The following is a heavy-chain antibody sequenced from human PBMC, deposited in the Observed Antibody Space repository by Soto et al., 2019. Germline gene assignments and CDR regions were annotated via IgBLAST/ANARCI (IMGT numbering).Heavy chain of an antibody. Sequence: GASVKGSCKASGYTFTRYDINWVRQATGQGLEWMGWMNPNSGNTGYAQKFQGRVTMTRNTSISTAYMELSSLRSEDTAVYYCARGMSAVLRFWYYMDVWGKGTTVTVSS. CDR3: ARGMSAVLRFWYYMDV. J-gene: IGHJ6*03. D-gene: IGHD3-3*01. V-gene: IGHV1-8*01. CDR1: GYTFTRYD. CDR2: MNPNSGNT.